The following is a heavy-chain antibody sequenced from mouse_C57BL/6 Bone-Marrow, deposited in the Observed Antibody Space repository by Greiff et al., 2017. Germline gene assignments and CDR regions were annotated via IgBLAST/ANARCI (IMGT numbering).Heavy chain of an antibody. J-gene: IGHJ1*03. CDR3: ARYDDYDGYFDV. CDR1: GYSITSDY. D-gene: IGHD2-4*01. V-gene: IGHV3-8*01. Sequence: EVKLQESGPGLAKPSQTLSLTCSVTGYSITSDYWNWIRQFPGNKLEYMGYISYSGSTYYNPSLNSRISITRDTSKNQYYLQLNSVTTEDTATYYCARYDDYDGYFDVWGTGTTVTVSS. CDR2: ISYSGST.